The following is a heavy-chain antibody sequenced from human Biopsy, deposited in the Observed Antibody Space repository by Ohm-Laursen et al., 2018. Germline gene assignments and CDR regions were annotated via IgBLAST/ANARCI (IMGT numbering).Heavy chain of an antibody. V-gene: IGHV3-11*06. CDR2: ITSRTSST. Sequence: LSLTCTVSGGSIISYYWTWIRQAPGKGLEWVSSITSRTSSTYYADSVKGRVTISRDNANNSVSLQMNNLRVDDTAVYYCARWYGDLFYYYNGMDVWGQGTTVTVSS. D-gene: IGHD3-10*01. CDR1: GGSIISYY. J-gene: IGHJ6*02. CDR3: ARWYGDLFYYYNGMDV.